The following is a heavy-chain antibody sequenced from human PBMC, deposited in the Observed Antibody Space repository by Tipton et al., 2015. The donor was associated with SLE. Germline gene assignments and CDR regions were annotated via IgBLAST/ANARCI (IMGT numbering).Heavy chain of an antibody. D-gene: IGHD5-24*01. CDR3: VRDLEMATVSSEFVVY. CDR1: GFTFDDYA. Sequence: SLRLSCVASGFTFDDYAMHWVRQVPGKGLEWGSVITWNSGRKGYADSVKGRFTISRDNAKNSLYLQMNSLRPEDTAFYYCVRDLEMATVSSEFVVYWGQGTLVTVSS. CDR2: ITWNSGRK. V-gene: IGHV3-9*01. J-gene: IGHJ4*02.